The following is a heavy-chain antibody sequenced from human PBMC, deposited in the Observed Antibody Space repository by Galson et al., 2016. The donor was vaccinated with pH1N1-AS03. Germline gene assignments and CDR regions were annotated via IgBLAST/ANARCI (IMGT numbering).Heavy chain of an antibody. D-gene: IGHD6-13*01. V-gene: IGHV4-34*01. CDR1: GGSLTDYP. Sequence: SETLSLTCTVSGGSLTDYPWSWIRQSPGKGLEWIGEISHSGITDYNPSLKSRVSTSVDTSKDQFSLNLSSMTAADAAVYYCARGNPFLGSSWYEDSWGQGTLVIVSS. J-gene: IGHJ4*02. CDR3: ARGNPFLGSSWYEDS. CDR2: ISHSGIT.